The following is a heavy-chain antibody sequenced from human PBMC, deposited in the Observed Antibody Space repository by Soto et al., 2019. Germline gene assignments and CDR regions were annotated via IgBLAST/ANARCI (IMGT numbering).Heavy chain of an antibody. Sequence: PSETLSLTCTVSGVSGSRDYQWIWIRQPPGKGLEWIGHISYSGSPYYHPSLRSRLSISVDTSKNQFSLKVKSVTAADTAVYYCASEWEFWGKGTRGTVSS. CDR2: ISYSGSP. D-gene: IGHD3-10*01. V-gene: IGHV4-30-4*01. J-gene: IGHJ4*01. CDR3: ASEWEF. CDR1: GVSGSRDYQ.